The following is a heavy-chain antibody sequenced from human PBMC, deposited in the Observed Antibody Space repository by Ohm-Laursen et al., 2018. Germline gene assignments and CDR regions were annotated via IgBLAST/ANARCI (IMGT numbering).Heavy chain of an antibody. V-gene: IGHV4-4*08. Sequence: SETLSLTCSVSGASTSSYYWTWIRQPPGKGLEWIGHFYHRGGTNNNPSFRSRVTISIDTSKNQVSLNLNCVTAADTAVYYCASSQSSSWYHAFDVWGQGTMVTVSS. CDR3: ASSQSSSWYHAFDV. D-gene: IGHD6-13*01. J-gene: IGHJ3*01. CDR2: FYHRGGT. CDR1: GASTSSYY.